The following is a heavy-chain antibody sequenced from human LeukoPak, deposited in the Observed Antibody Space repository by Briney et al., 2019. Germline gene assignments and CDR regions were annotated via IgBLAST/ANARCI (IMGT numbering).Heavy chain of an antibody. D-gene: IGHD6-6*01. Sequence: PSETLSLTCTVSGGSISSSSYYWGWIRQPPGKGLEWIGSIYYSGSTYYNPSLKSRVTISVDTSKNQFSLKLSSVTAADTAVYYCAIVEGPKYYYYMDVWGKGTTVTVSS. CDR3: AIVEGPKYYYYMDV. CDR1: GGSISSSSYY. CDR2: IYYSGST. V-gene: IGHV4-39*07. J-gene: IGHJ6*03.